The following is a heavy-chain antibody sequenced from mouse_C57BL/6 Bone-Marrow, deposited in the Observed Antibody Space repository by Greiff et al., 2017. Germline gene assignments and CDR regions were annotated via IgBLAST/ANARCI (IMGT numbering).Heavy chain of an antibody. CDR3: TGATVVAHWYFDV. D-gene: IGHD1-1*01. J-gene: IGHJ1*03. V-gene: IGHV6-3*01. CDR1: GFTFSNYW. CDR2: IRLKSDNYAT. Sequence: EVKLEESGGGLVQPGGSMKLSCVASGFTFSNYWMNWVRQSPEKGLEWVAQIRLKSDNYATHYAESVKGRFTISRDDSKSSVYLQMNNLRAEDTGIYYCTGATVVAHWYFDVWGTGTTVTVSS.